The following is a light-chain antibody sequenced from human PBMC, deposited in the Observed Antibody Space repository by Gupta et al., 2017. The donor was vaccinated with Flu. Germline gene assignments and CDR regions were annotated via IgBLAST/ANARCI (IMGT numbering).Light chain of an antibody. CDR2: LNSDGSH. CDR3: QTGGTGIRV. J-gene: IGLJ3*02. CDR1: SGHSSYP. Sequence: QLVLPPSPSASASLGASVPLPCTLSSGHSSYPIAWPQQQPAKGPRYLMKLNSDGSHSKGAVTPDRFSGSSSGADSYLTIASVQAEDEDDYVWQTGGTGIRVFGGGTKLTVL. V-gene: IGLV4-69*01.